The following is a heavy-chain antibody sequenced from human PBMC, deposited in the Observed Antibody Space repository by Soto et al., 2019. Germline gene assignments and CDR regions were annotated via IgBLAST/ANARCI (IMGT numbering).Heavy chain of an antibody. CDR2: IYDSGNT. V-gene: IGHV4-59*01. J-gene: IGHJ6*02. CDR1: GGSIRGYY. D-gene: IGHD3-10*01. CDR3: ARDRGGWGALYYYGMDV. Sequence: PSETLSLTCTFSGGSIRGYYWTWIRQPPGKGLEWIGNIYDSGNTNYNPSFRSRIIMSIDVSKAQFSLTLSPVTAADTAVYFCARDRGGWGALYYYGMDVWGHGTSVTVSS.